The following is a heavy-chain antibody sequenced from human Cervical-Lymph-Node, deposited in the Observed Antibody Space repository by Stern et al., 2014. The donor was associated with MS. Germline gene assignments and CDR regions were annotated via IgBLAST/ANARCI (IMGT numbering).Heavy chain of an antibody. D-gene: IGHD1-1*01. Sequence: VQLVQSGGGVIQTGGSLRLSCTASGFTVSRDYMTWVRQAPGKGLEWVSLITNVGSTFYTASVKGRFTISRDDSKNTVYLHMTSLRAEDTAMYYCARDTSSPERSDWWGQGTLVTVSS. V-gene: IGHV3-53*01. CDR3: ARDTSSPERSDW. CDR2: ITNVGST. J-gene: IGHJ4*02. CDR1: GFTVSRDY.